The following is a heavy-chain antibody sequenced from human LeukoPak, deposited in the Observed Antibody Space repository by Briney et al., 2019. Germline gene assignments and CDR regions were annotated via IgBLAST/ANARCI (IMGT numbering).Heavy chain of an antibody. CDR3: ASRPQYSSSWYAGIDY. CDR1: GGTFSSYA. J-gene: IGHJ4*02. V-gene: IGHV1-69*13. Sequence: SVKVSCKASGGTFSSYAISWVRQAPGQGLEWMGGIIPIFGTANYAQKFQGRVTITADESTSTAYMELSSLRSEDTAVYYCASRPQYSSSWYAGIDYWGQGTLVTVSS. CDR2: IIPIFGTA. D-gene: IGHD6-13*01.